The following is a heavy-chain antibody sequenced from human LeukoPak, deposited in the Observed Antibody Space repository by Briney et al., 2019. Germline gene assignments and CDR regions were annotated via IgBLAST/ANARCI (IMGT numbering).Heavy chain of an antibody. J-gene: IGHJ4*02. CDR1: GFTFSSHA. CDR2: IGGLGSST. Sequence: GGSLRLSCAASGFTFSSHAMAWVRRAPGKGLEWVSAIGGLGSSTYYGDSVKGRFTISRDNSKNTVYLQMDSLKVEDTAVYYCARDPGVVAFHYFDFWGQGTLITVSS. V-gene: IGHV3-23*01. D-gene: IGHD3-3*01. CDR3: ARDPGVVAFHYFDF.